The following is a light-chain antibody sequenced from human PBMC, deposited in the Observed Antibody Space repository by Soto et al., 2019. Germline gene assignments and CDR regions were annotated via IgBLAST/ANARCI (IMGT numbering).Light chain of an antibody. CDR2: AAS. CDR3: QHLAGT. Sequence: QLTQSPSSLSASMGDRVTITCRASQDISGYLAWYQQQPGKAPKLLIYAASTFHSGVPTRFSGSGSGTEFILTIGRLQPEDFATYYCQHLAGTFGQGTKLEMK. CDR1: QDISGY. J-gene: IGKJ2*01. V-gene: IGKV1-9*01.